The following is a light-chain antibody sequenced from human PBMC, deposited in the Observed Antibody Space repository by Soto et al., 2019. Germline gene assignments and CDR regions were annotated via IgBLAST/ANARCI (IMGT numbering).Light chain of an antibody. CDR1: SSSIGAGYD. J-gene: IGLJ1*01. CDR2: GNS. CDR3: QSYDSTLSDRYV. V-gene: IGLV1-40*01. Sequence: QSVLTQPPSGSGAPGQRVTISCTGSSSSIGAGYDVHWYQQRPGTAPKLLIFGNSNRPSGVPDRFSGSKSGTSASLTITGLQAEDEGDYYCQSYDSTLSDRYVFGSGTKLPVL.